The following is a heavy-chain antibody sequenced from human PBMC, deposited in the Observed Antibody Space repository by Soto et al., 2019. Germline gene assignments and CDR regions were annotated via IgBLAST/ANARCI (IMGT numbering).Heavy chain of an antibody. CDR1: GFTFSGSA. J-gene: IGHJ4*02. D-gene: IGHD5-18*01. Sequence: EVQLVESGGGLVQPGGSLKLSCAASGFTFSGSAMHWVRQASGKGLEWVGRIRSQANSYATAYAASVKGRFTISRDDSKNTAYLQMNSLKTEDTAVYYCTSYTAMVTGSFDYWGQGTLVTVSS. CDR3: TSYTAMVTGSFDY. CDR2: IRSQANSYAT. V-gene: IGHV3-73*02.